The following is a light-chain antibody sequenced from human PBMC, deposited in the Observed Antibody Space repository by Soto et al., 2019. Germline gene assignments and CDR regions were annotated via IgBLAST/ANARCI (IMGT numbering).Light chain of an antibody. Sequence: IMTQSPVTLSVSSGEGATLSCRASYNVNSNLAWYQQKPGQAPRLLISRASTRATGIAARFSGSGSGTEFTLTIASLQSEDSAVYYCQQYDSWPMTFGQGTRLEI. V-gene: IGKV3-15*01. J-gene: IGKJ5*01. CDR1: YNVNSN. CDR3: QQYDSWPMT. CDR2: RAS.